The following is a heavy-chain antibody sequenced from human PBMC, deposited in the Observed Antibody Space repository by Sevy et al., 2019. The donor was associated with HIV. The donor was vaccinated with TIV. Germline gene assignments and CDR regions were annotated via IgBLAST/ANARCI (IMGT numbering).Heavy chain of an antibody. J-gene: IGHJ6*02. V-gene: IGHV3-33*01. D-gene: IGHD6-6*01. Sequence: GGSLRLSCAASGFTFSSYGMHWVRQAPGKGLEWVAVIWYDGSNKYYADSVKGRFTISRDNSKNTVYLQMNSLRAEDTAVYYCARDLLAARPSRYGMDVWGQGTTVTVSS. CDR3: ARDLLAARPSRYGMDV. CDR2: IWYDGSNK. CDR1: GFTFSSYG.